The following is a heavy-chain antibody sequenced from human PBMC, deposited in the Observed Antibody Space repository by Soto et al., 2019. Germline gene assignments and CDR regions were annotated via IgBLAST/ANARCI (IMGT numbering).Heavy chain of an antibody. J-gene: IGHJ4*02. Sequence: QITLKESGPTLVKPTQTLTLTCTFSGFSLRTSGVGVGWIRQPPGKALEWLALIYWDDDKRYSPSLKSRLTITNDTSKNQVVLTMTNMDPVDTATYSCGDLPLMTALWYWGQGILVTVSS. CDR2: IYWDDDK. CDR3: GDLPLMTALWY. D-gene: IGHD2-21*02. CDR1: GFSLRTSGVG. V-gene: IGHV2-5*02.